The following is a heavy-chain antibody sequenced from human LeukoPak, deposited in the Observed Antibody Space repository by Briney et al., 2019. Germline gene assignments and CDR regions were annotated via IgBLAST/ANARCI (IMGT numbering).Heavy chain of an antibody. D-gene: IGHD3-10*01. CDR3: ARDSTYYYGSGSSGPHYFDY. CDR2: IYSGGST. CDR1: GFTVSSNY. V-gene: IGHV3-53*05. J-gene: IGHJ4*02. Sequence: GGSLRLSCAASGFTVSSNYMSWVRQAPGKELEWVSVIYSGGSTYYADSVKGRFTISRDNSKNTLYLQLNSLRAEDTAVYYCARDSTYYYGSGSSGPHYFDYWGQGTLVTVSS.